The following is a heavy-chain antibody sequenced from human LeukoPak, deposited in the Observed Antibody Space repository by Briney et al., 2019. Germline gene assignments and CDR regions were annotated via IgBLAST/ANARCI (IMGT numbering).Heavy chain of an antibody. D-gene: IGHD1-14*01. CDR1: GSTFSSSA. CDR3: ARWVGTQLDF. V-gene: IGHV3-64*02. CDR2: ISSDGGRV. J-gene: IGHJ4*02. Sequence: GGSLRLSCAASGSTFSSSAMHWVRQAPGKRLETVSAISSDGGRVYYGDSVKGRFTISRDNSKNTLYLQMGSLRAEDMAVYYCARWVGTQLDFWGQGTLVTVSS.